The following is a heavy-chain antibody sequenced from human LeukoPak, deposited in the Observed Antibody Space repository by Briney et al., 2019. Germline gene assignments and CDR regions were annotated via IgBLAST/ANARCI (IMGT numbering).Heavy chain of an antibody. CDR1: GGSISTSSYY. J-gene: IGHJ4*02. D-gene: IGHD2/OR15-2a*01. V-gene: IGHV4-39*07. CDR3: VRAFSADY. CDR2: IYYSGIT. Sequence: SETPSLTCTVSGGSISTSSYYWGWIRQPPGKGLEWIGSIYYSGITYYNPSLKSRVTISVDTSKNQFSLKLSSATAADTAVYYCVRAFSADYWGQGTLVTVSS.